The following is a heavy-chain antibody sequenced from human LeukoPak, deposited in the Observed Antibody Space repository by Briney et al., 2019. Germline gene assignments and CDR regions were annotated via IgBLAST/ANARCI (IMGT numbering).Heavy chain of an antibody. CDR3: AKVDSSSWYYFDY. J-gene: IGHJ4*02. CDR2: ISGSGGST. CDR1: GFTFSSYA. Sequence: GGSLRLSCAASGFTFSSYAMSWVRQAPGKGLEWVSAISGSGGSTYYADSVKGRFTISRDNSKNTLYLQMNSLRAEDTAVYYRAKVDSSSWYYFDYWGQGTLVTVSS. D-gene: IGHD6-13*01. V-gene: IGHV3-23*01.